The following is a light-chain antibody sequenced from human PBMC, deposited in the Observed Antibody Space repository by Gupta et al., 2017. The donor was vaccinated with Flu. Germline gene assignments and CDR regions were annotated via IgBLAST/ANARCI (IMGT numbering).Light chain of an antibody. J-gene: IGKJ2*01. CDR2: AAS. V-gene: IGKV1-39*01. Sequence: PSSLSASVGDRVTITCRASQRISSYLEWYQQKPGKAPKLLIYAASRVQSGVPSRFSGSGSGTEFTLTISSLQPEDFATYDCQQSDSSPRTFGQGTKVEIK. CDR3: QQSDSSPRT. CDR1: QRISSY.